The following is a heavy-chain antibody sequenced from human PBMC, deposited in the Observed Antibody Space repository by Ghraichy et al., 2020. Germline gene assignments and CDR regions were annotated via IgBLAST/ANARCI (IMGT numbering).Heavy chain of an antibody. J-gene: IGHJ3*02. Sequence: GGSLRLSCAASGFIFSDHYMDWVRQAPGKGLEWVGRIRNKANSYTTEYAASVKGRFSISRDDSKNSLYLQMNSLKTEDTAVYYCGRGKSGNRVFDIWGQGTMVTVSS. CDR2: IRNKANSYTT. V-gene: IGHV3-72*01. D-gene: IGHD1-26*01. CDR3: GRGKSGNRVFDI. CDR1: GFIFSDHY.